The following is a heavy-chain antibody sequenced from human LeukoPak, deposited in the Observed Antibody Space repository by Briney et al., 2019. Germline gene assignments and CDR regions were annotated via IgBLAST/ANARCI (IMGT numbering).Heavy chain of an antibody. Sequence: GGSLRLSCAASGFTFSRSGMHWVRQAPGKGLEWVALRYDDASQKDYADAVKGRFIISRDNAKNTLYLQMNSLRAEDTAVYYCARKLPIPAAGWQIQNWGQGTLVTVSS. D-gene: IGHD6-13*01. V-gene: IGHV3-33*01. J-gene: IGHJ1*01. CDR2: RYDDASQK. CDR1: GFTFSRSG. CDR3: ARKLPIPAAGWQIQN.